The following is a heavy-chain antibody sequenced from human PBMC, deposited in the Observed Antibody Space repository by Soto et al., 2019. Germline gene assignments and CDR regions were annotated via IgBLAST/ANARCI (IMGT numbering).Heavy chain of an antibody. CDR2: IYYSGST. CDR3: AGAIYDFWSGADYYYYGMDV. CDR1: GGSISSYY. V-gene: IGHV4-59*01. Sequence: QVQLQESGPGLVKPSETLSLTCTVSGGSISSYYWSWIRQPPGKGLEWIGYIYYSGSTNYNPSLKGRVTISVDTSKNQFSLKLSSVSAADTAVYYCAGAIYDFWSGADYYYYGMDVWGQGTTVTVSS. D-gene: IGHD3-3*01. J-gene: IGHJ6*02.